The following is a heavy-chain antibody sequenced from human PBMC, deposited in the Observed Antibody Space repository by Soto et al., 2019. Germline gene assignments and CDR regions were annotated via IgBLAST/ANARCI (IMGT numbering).Heavy chain of an antibody. CDR2: ISGSGGST. Sequence: GGSLRLSCAASGFSFSSYAMSWVRKAPGKGLEWVSAISGSGGSTYYADSVKGRFTISRDNSKNTLYLQMNSLRAEDTAVYYCAKGRMVRGVYDYWGQRTLVTVSS. V-gene: IGHV3-23*01. CDR3: AKGRMVRGVYDY. D-gene: IGHD3-10*01. CDR1: GFSFSSYA. J-gene: IGHJ4*02.